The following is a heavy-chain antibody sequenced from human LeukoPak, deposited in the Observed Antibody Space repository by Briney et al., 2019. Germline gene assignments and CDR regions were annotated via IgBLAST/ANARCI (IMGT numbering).Heavy chain of an antibody. J-gene: IGHJ4*02. CDR2: ISSSSSTI. CDR3: AGALVATIDDY. Sequence: PGGSLRLSCAASGFTFSSYNMNWVRQAPGKGLEWVSYISSSSSTIYYADSVKGRFTISRDNAKNSLYLQMNSLRAEDTAVYYCAGALVATIDDYWGQGTLVTVSS. CDR1: GFTFSSYN. D-gene: IGHD5-12*01. V-gene: IGHV3-48*01.